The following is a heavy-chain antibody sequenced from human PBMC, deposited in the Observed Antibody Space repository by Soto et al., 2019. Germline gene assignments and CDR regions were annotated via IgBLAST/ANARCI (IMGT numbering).Heavy chain of an antibody. Sequence: QVQLQESGPGLVKPSETLSLTCTVSGGSISSYYWSWIRQPPGKGLEWIGYIYYSGSTNYNPSLKSRVTISVDTSKNQFSLKLNSVTAADTAVYYCAREVATRFLHGMDVWGQGTTVTVSS. CDR2: IYYSGST. D-gene: IGHD5-12*01. V-gene: IGHV4-59*01. CDR1: GGSISSYY. J-gene: IGHJ6*02. CDR3: AREVATRFLHGMDV.